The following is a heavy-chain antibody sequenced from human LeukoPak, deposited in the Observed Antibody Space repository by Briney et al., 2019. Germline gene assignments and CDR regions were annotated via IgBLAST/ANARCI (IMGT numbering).Heavy chain of an antibody. J-gene: IGHJ3*02. D-gene: IGHD3-22*01. CDR1: GGSISSQY. CDR2: IYYSGTT. CDR3: ARLLNNDSSGAPDTFDM. V-gene: IGHV4-59*11. Sequence: PSETLSLTCTVSGGSISSQYWTWIRQPPGKGLEWIGFIYYSGTTRYNPSLQSRVIISVDTSETYFSLKLTSVTAADTAVYYCARLLNNDSSGAPDTFDMWGQGTMVTVSS.